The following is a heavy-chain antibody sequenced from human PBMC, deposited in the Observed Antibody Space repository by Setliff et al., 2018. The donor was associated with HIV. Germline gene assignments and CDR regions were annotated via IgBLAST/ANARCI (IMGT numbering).Heavy chain of an antibody. J-gene: IGHJ5*02. D-gene: IGHD6-19*01. Sequence: PSETLSLTCAASGYSINSGFSRAWIRQPPGQGPQWIGSIYQSGSIYYHPSLQSRVTISVDSSKNQFSLNPFSVTAADTAVYYCARPRRVRSRAWYWFDICGQGTLVTVSS. CDR1: GYSINSGFS. CDR2: IYQSGSI. V-gene: IGHV4-38-2*01. CDR3: ARPRRVRSRAWYWFDI.